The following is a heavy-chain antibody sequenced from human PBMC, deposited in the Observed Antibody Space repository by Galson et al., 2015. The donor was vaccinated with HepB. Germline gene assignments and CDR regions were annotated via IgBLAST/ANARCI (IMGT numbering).Heavy chain of an antibody. CDR3: TTDAAVAGIWGWGY. CDR2: IRSKAYGGTT. J-gene: IGHJ4*02. CDR1: GFTFGDYA. D-gene: IGHD6-19*01. V-gene: IGHV3-49*04. Sequence: SLRLSCAASGFTFGDYAMSWVRQAPGKGLEWVGFIRSKAYGGTTEYAASVKGRFTISRDDSKSIAYLQMNSLKTEDTAVYYCTTDAAVAGIWGWGYWGQGNLVTVSS.